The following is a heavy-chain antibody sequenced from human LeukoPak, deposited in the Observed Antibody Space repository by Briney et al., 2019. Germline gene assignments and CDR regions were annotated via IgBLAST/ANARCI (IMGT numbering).Heavy chain of an antibody. D-gene: IGHD1-26*01. V-gene: IGHV3-66*01. Sequence: LPGGSLRLSCAASGFTVSSNYMSWVRQAPGKGLEWVSIIYSDGSTYYADSVKGRFTISRDNAKNSLYLQMNSLRAEDTALYYCARDRVGALWDAFDIWGQGTMVTVSS. CDR1: GFTVSSNY. CDR2: IYSDGST. CDR3: ARDRVGALWDAFDI. J-gene: IGHJ3*02.